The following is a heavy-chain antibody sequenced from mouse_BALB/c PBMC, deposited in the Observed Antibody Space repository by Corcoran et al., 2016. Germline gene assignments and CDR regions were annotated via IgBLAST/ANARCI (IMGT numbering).Heavy chain of an antibody. J-gene: IGHJ3*01. CDR1: GYTFTNYG. CDR3: ARDSWFAY. Sequence: QIQLVQSGPELKKPGETVKISCKASGYTFTNYGMNWVKQAPGKGLKWMGWINTYTGEPTYADDFKGRFAFSLETSASTAYLQINNLKNEDTATYFCARDSWFAYWGQGTLVTVS. CDR2: INTYTGEP. V-gene: IGHV9-3-1*01.